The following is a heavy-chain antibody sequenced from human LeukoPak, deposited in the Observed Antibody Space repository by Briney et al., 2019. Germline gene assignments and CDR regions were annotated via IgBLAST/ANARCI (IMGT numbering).Heavy chain of an antibody. D-gene: IGHD3-3*01. CDR1: GYTFTSYD. V-gene: IGHV1-8*03. Sequence: ASVKVSCKASGYTFTSYDINWVRQATGQGLEWMGWMNPNSGNTGYAQKFQGRVTITRNTSTSTAYMELSSLRSEDTAVYYSARLRTYVYYDFWSGHNYYYYYMDVWGKGTTVTVSS. CDR2: MNPNSGNT. J-gene: IGHJ6*03. CDR3: ARLRTYVYYDFWSGHNYYYYYMDV.